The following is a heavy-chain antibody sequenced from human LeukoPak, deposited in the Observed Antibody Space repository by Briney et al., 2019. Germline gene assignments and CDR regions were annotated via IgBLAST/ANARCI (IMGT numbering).Heavy chain of an antibody. CDR3: ARVYGSGTYYYYYMDV. Sequence: SETLSLTCTGSGYSISSGYYWGWIRQPPGKGLEWIGSIYHSGSTYYNPSLKSRVTISVDTSKNQFSLKLSSVTAADTAVYYCARVYGSGTYYYYYMDVWGKGTTVTVSS. CDR2: IYHSGST. V-gene: IGHV4-38-2*02. J-gene: IGHJ6*03. D-gene: IGHD3-10*01. CDR1: GYSISSGYY.